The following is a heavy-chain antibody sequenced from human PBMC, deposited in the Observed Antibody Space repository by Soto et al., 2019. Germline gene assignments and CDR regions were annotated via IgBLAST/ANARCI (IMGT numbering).Heavy chain of an antibody. CDR2: ISSSSSTI. CDR1: GFTFSSYS. D-gene: IGHD4-4*01. Sequence: EVQLVESGGGLVQPGGSLRLSCAASGFTFSSYSMNWVRQAPGKGLEWVSYISSSSSTIYYADSVKGRFTISRDNAKNSLYLQMNSLRAEDTAVYYCARDRGTVTTRAGYFDYWGQGTLVTVSS. V-gene: IGHV3-48*01. CDR3: ARDRGTVTTRAGYFDY. J-gene: IGHJ4*02.